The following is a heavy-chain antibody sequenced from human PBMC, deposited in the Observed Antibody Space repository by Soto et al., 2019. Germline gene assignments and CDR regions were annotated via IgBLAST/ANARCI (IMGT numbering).Heavy chain of an antibody. CDR2: INAYNGDT. Sequence: QVQLVQSGAEVKKPGASVNVSCKASGYTFTSYAISWVRQAPGQGLEWMGWINAYNGDTNYAPNLQGRVTMTTDTATRTAYMELRSLRSDVTAVYYCALDPSYHYDSSGYYSAPFEIWGQGTMVTVSS. V-gene: IGHV1-18*01. CDR1: GYTFTSYA. CDR3: ALDPSYHYDSSGYYSAPFEI. J-gene: IGHJ3*02. D-gene: IGHD3-22*01.